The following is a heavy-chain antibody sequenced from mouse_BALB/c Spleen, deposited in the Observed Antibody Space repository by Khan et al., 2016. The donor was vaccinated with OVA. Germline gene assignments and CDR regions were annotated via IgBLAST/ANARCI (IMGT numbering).Heavy chain of an antibody. J-gene: IGHJ1*01. D-gene: IGHD2-3*01. CDR1: GFNIKDTY. Sequence: VQLQQSGAELVKPGASVKLSCTASGFNIKDTYLHWVKQRPEQGLEWIGRIAPANGNTQYDPKFQGKAAITSDTSSNTSYLQFNSLTSEDTAVYYCARPSYDPRDFEVWGAGTTVTVSS. CDR3: ARPSYDPRDFEV. CDR2: IAPANGNT. V-gene: IGHV14-3*02.